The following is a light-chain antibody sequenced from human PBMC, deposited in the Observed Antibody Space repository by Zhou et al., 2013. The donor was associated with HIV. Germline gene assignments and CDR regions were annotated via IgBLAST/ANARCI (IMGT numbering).Light chain of an antibody. Sequence: EIVLTQSPATLSLSPGERATLSCRASQSVSRYLAWYQQKPGQAPRLLMSGASTRATDIPDRFSGNGSGTEFTLTISSLQSEDFAVYYCQQYNNWPPYTFGQGTKLEIK. CDR3: QQYNNWPPYT. CDR1: QSVSRY. J-gene: IGKJ2*01. V-gene: IGKV3-15*01. CDR2: GAS.